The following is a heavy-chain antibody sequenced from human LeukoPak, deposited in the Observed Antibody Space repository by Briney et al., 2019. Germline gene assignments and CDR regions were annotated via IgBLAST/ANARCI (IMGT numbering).Heavy chain of an antibody. V-gene: IGHV3-53*01. CDR2: ISSGGNT. Sequence: PGGSLRLSCAASGFIVSSNYMSWVRQAPGKGLEWVSVISSGGNTYYADSVKGRFTISRDNSKNTLFLQMNSLRAEDTAVYYCAREVRGYYFDYWGQGTLVTVSS. CDR3: AREVRGYYFDY. D-gene: IGHD3-22*01. CDR1: GFIVSSNY. J-gene: IGHJ4*02.